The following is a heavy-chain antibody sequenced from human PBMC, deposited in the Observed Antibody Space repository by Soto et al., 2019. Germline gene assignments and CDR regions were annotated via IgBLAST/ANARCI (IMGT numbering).Heavy chain of an antibody. CDR2: IIPIFGTA. J-gene: IGHJ4*02. Sequence: SVKVSCKASGGTFSSYAISWVRQAPGQGLEWMGGIIPIFGTANYAQKFQGRVTITADKSTSTAYMELSSLRSEDTAVYYCAREKYCSSTSCYHFDYWGQGTLVTVS. CDR1: GGTFSSYA. D-gene: IGHD2-2*01. CDR3: AREKYCSSTSCYHFDY. V-gene: IGHV1-69*06.